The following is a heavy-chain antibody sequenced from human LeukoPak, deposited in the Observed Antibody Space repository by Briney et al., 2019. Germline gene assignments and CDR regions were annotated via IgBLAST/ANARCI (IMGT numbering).Heavy chain of an antibody. J-gene: IGHJ4*02. V-gene: IGHV1-2*06. Sequence: GASVKVSCKASRYTFTGYHIHWVRQAPGQGLEWMGRINPYSGDTNFAQKLQGRVTMTRDTSITTAYMDLSSLTPDDTAVYFCARDQGSLTRSWYTGYWGQGTQVTVSS. CDR2: INPYSGDT. CDR3: ARDQGSLTRSWYTGY. CDR1: RYTFTGYH. D-gene: IGHD6-13*01.